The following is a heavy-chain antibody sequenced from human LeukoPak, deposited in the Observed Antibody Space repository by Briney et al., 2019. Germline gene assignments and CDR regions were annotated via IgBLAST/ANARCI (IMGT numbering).Heavy chain of an antibody. D-gene: IGHD3-3*01. CDR2: IYPGDSDT. V-gene: IGHV5-51*01. Sequence: GESLKISCKGSGYSFTSYWIGWVRQMPGKGLEWMGIIYPGDSDTRYSPSFQGQVTISADKSISTAYLQWSSLKASDTAMYYCARASYDFWSGYPNYYYGMDVWGQGTTVTVSS. J-gene: IGHJ6*02. CDR1: GYSFTSYW. CDR3: ARASYDFWSGYPNYYYGMDV.